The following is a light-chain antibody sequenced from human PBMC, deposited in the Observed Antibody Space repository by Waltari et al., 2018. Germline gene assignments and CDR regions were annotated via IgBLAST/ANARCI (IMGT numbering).Light chain of an antibody. Sequence: ERATLSCRASQSVSSAYVAWYQQKPGQAPRLLIFAASSTAPGIPDRFSGSGSGAAFSLTITRVEPEDSAVYYCQQYGRAPLTFGGGTKVEIK. V-gene: IGKV3-20*01. CDR3: QQYGRAPLT. CDR2: AAS. CDR1: QSVSSAY. J-gene: IGKJ4*01.